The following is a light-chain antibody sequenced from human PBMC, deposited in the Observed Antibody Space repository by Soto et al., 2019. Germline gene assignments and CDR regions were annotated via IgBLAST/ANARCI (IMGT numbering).Light chain of an antibody. CDR2: GAS. CDR3: QQYGSSPLT. CDR1: QSVSSNY. V-gene: IGKV3-20*01. Sequence: ENVLTQSPGTLSLSPGERGTLSCRASQSVSSNYLAWYQQKPGQAPRLLIYGASSRATGIPDRFSGSGSGTDFTLTISRLVPEDFAVYYCQQYGSSPLTFGGGTKVDTK. J-gene: IGKJ4*01.